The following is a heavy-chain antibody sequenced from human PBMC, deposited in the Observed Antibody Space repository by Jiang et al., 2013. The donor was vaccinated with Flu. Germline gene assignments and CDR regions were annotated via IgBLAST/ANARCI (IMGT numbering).Heavy chain of an antibody. CDR1: GGSISSRH. J-gene: IGHJ3*02. Sequence: GPGLVKPSETLSLTCAVSGGSISSRHWWTWIRQPAGKGLEWIGRIYTSGNTNYNPSLKGRVTMSVDTSKSQFSLKLSSVTAADTAVYYCARAGYSDTSGSRDAFDIWGQGTMVTVSS. CDR3: ARAGYSDTSGSRDAFDI. V-gene: IGHV4-4*07. CDR2: IYTSGNT. D-gene: IGHD3-22*01.